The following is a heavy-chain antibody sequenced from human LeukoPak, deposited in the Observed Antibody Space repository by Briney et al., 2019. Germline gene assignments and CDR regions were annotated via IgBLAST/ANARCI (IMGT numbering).Heavy chain of an antibody. J-gene: IGHJ5*02. CDR2: ISSNGGST. CDR1: GFTFSRYT. V-gene: IGHV3-64D*06. CDR3: VKDRYSSGWPPRFDP. D-gene: IGHD6-19*01. Sequence: GGTLRLSCSASGFTFSRYTMHWVRQAPGKGLEYVSAISSNGGSTYYADSVKDRFTISRDNSKNTLYLQMSSLRAEDTAVYYCVKDRYSSGWPPRFDPWGQGTLVTVFS.